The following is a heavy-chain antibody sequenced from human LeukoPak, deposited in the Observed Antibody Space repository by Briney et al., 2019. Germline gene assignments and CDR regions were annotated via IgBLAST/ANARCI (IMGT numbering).Heavy chain of an antibody. CDR3: ARDLGDY. CDR2: ISSSSGTI. CDR1: GFTFSSFS. D-gene: IGHD3-16*01. V-gene: IGHV3-48*04. Sequence: GGSLRLSCAASGFTFSSFSMNWVRQAPGKGLEWVSYISSSSGTIYYADSVKGRFTISRGNAKNSLYLQLNSLRAEDTAVYFCARDLGDYWGQGTLVTVSS. J-gene: IGHJ4*02.